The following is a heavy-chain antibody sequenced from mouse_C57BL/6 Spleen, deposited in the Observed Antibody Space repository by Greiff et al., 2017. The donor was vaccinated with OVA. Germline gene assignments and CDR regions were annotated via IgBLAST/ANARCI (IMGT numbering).Heavy chain of an antibody. J-gene: IGHJ2*01. D-gene: IGHD2-3*01. CDR1: GYTFTSYW. CDR2: IDPSDSDT. V-gene: IGHV1-52*01. Sequence: QVQLPQSEADMVRPGSSVKLSCKASGYTFTSYWMHWVKQRPIQSLEWIGNIDPSDSDTHYNQKFKDKATLTVDKSSSTAYMQLSSLTSEDSAVYYCARAHDGYSLGYWGQGTTLTVSS. CDR3: ARAHDGYSLGY.